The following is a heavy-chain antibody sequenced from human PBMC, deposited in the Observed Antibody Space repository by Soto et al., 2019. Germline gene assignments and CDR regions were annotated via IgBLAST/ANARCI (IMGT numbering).Heavy chain of an antibody. Sequence: QVQLVQSGAEVKKPGASVTVSCKASGYTFTNYVFSWVRQAPGQGLEWMGWISGYNGNTKYAEKFQNRVTMTTDPSTNTAHMELRSLRSDDPAVYYCAREGQAPYYYYGMDVWGQGTAVAVSS. CDR1: GYTFTNYV. CDR2: ISGYNGNT. J-gene: IGHJ6*02. CDR3: AREGQAPYYYYGMDV. V-gene: IGHV1-18*01.